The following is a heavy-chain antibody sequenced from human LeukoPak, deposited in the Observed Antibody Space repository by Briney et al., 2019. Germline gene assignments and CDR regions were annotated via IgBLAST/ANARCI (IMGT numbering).Heavy chain of an antibody. Sequence: SGGSLRLSCAASGFTLGSCSMNWVRQAPGKGLEWVSSISSSSSYIYYADSVKGRFTISRDNAKNSLYLQMNSMRAEYTAVHYCATYSNSYWGQGTLVTVSS. J-gene: IGHJ4*02. D-gene: IGHD6-13*01. CDR3: ATYSNSY. CDR2: ISSSSSYI. V-gene: IGHV3-21*01. CDR1: GFTLGSCS.